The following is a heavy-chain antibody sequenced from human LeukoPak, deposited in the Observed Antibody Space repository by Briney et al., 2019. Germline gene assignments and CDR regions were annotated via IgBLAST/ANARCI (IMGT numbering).Heavy chain of an antibody. CDR2: IYTSGST. D-gene: IGHD3-10*01. CDR1: GGSISSYY. V-gene: IGHV4-4*09. CDR3: ARARGKSGYYFDY. Sequence: SETLSLTCTVSGGSISSYYWSWIRQPPGKGLEWIGYIYTSGSTNYNPSLKSRVTISVDTSKNQFSLKLSSVTAADTAVYYCARARGKSGYYFDYWGQGTLVTVSS. J-gene: IGHJ4*02.